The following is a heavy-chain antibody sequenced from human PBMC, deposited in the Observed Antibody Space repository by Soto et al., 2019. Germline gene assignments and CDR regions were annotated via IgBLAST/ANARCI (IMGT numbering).Heavy chain of an antibody. CDR1: GFTFSSYS. J-gene: IGHJ3*02. CDR2: ISSSSSYI. Sequence: EVQLVESGGGLVKPGGSLRLSCAASGFTFSSYSMNWVRQAPGKGLEWVSSISSSSSYIYYADSVKGRFTISRDNAKNSLYLQMNGLRAEDTAEYYCARDRGSGYPAPYAFDIWGQGTMVTVSS. CDR3: ARDRGSGYPAPYAFDI. V-gene: IGHV3-21*01. D-gene: IGHD3-22*01.